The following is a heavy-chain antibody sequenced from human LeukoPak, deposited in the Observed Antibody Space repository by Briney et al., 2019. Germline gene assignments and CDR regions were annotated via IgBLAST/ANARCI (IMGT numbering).Heavy chain of an antibody. Sequence: SETLSLTCTVSSGSISGYYWSWIRQPPGKGLEWVGYISYSGSTNYNPSLKSRVTISVDTSKNQFSLKLSSVTATDTAIYYCARDGRAGSLFAYWGQGTLVTVSS. V-gene: IGHV4-59*01. J-gene: IGHJ4*02. CDR3: ARDGRAGSLFAY. CDR2: ISYSGST. D-gene: IGHD6-19*01. CDR1: SGSISGYY.